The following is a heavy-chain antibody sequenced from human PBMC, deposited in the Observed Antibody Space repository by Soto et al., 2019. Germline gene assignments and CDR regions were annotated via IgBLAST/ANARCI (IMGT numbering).Heavy chain of an antibody. Sequence: QVQLVESGGGVVQPGRSLKLCCAASGFTFSNHAIHWVRQAPGKGLEWVAVIASDGKDKRYADSVKGRFTISRDNSKNTVYLQMNSLRGEDTAVYYCAKDGAIAAADYFFDYWGQGSLVTVSS. CDR1: GFTFSNHA. CDR2: IASDGKDK. D-gene: IGHD6-13*01. CDR3: AKDGAIAAADYFFDY. J-gene: IGHJ4*02. V-gene: IGHV3-30*18.